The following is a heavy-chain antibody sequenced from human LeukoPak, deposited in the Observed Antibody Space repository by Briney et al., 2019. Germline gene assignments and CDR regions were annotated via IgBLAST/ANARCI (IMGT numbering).Heavy chain of an antibody. CDR3: ARIAGSGSLNWFDP. CDR2: IYPKSGGT. V-gene: IGHV1-2*02. Sequence: ASVKVSSMASGYTFTDNYIHWMRQAPGQGPEWMGWIYPKSGGTNSAQKFQGRVTLTRDTSISTTYMELTGLRSDDTAVYYCARIAGSGSLNWFDPWGQGTLVSVSS. D-gene: IGHD3-10*01. J-gene: IGHJ5*02. CDR1: GYTFTDNY.